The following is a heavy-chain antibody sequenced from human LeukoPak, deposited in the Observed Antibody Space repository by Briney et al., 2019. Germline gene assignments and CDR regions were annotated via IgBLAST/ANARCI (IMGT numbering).Heavy chain of an antibody. J-gene: IGHJ4*02. CDR1: GFTFSRFA. CDR2: ISGSGGST. D-gene: IGHD3-22*01. Sequence: GGSLRLSCAASGFTFSRFALSWVRQAPGKGLEWVSGISGSGGSTYYADPVKGRFTISRDNSKNTLYLQMNSLRAEDTAVYYCAKEGGDSSGYYYHYYFDYWGQGTLVTVSS. CDR3: AKEGGDSSGYYYHYYFDY. V-gene: IGHV3-23*01.